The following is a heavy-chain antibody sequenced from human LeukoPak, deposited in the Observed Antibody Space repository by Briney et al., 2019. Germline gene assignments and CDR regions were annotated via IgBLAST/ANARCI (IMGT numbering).Heavy chain of an antibody. CDR1: GYSFTDYY. CDR3: ARADRLHGGPYLIGP. V-gene: IGHV1-2*02. Sequence: ASVKVSCKTSGYSFTDYYMHWVRQAPGQGLEWMEWINPDSGGTSSAQKFQGRVTMTRDTSITTVYMEVSWLTSDDTAIYYCARADRLHGGPYLIGPWGQGTLVTVSS. J-gene: IGHJ5*02. D-gene: IGHD2-21*01. CDR2: INPDSGGT.